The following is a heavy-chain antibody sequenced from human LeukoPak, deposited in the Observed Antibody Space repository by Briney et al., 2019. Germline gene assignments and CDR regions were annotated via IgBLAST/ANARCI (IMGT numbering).Heavy chain of an antibody. D-gene: IGHD3-10*01. CDR1: GGSISSYY. J-gene: IGHJ4*02. CDR2: IYYSGST. Sequence: SETLSLTCTVSGGSISSYYWSWIRQPPGKGLEWIGYIYYSGSTNYNPSLKSRVTISVDTSKNQFSLKLSSVTAADTAVYYCARDLFTSSRPVTAVLWFGELQDWGQGTLVTVSS. V-gene: IGHV4-59*12. CDR3: ARDLFTSSRPVTAVLWFGELQD.